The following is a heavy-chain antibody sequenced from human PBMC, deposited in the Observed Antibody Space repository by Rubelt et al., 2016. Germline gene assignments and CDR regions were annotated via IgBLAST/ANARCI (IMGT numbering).Heavy chain of an antibody. V-gene: IGHV4-39*07. Sequence: QLQLQESGPGLVKPSETLSLTCTVSGGSISSSSYYWAWIRQPPGKGLEWIGSVYYSGSTYYNPSLKSRVTISADTSNNQFSLKLGAVTAADTAVYYCARLQWELSTIDFWGQGTLVTVSS. J-gene: IGHJ4*02. CDR1: GGSISSSSYY. D-gene: IGHD1-26*01. CDR3: ARLQWELSTIDF. CDR2: VYYSGST.